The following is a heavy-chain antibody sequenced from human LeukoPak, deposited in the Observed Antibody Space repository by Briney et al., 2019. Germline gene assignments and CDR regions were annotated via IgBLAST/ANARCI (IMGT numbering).Heavy chain of an antibody. CDR3: VRLMSGRNDF. CDR1: GFIFSNYW. J-gene: IGHJ4*02. V-gene: IGHV3-74*01. D-gene: IGHD3-3*01. CDR2: INIEGSRT. Sequence: PGGSLRLSCAGSGFIFSNYWVHWVRQAPGKGLVWVSRINIEGSRTDYADSVRGRFTISRDNAKNTLYLQMNSLTAEDTAVYYCVRLMSGRNDFWGQGTVVSVSS.